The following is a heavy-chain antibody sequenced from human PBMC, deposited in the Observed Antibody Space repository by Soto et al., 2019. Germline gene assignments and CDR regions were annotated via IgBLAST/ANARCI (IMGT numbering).Heavy chain of an antibody. V-gene: IGHV3-30-3*01. J-gene: IGHJ3*02. CDR1: GFTFSSYA. CDR3: XXXXXXXXXXXXGDAFDI. CDR2: ISYDGSNK. Sequence: QVQLVESGGGVVQPGRSLRLSCAASGFTFSSYAMHWVRQAPGKGLEWVAVISYDGSNKYYADSVKGRFTISRDNSKXXXXXXXXXXXXXXXXXXXXXXXXXXXXXXXXGDAFDIWGQGTMVTVSS.